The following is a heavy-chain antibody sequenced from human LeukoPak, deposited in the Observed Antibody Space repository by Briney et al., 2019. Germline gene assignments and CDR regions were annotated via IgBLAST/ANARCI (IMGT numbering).Heavy chain of an antibody. CDR2: INYSGGSK. CDR3: AKDRKNGDYGPGAFDV. J-gene: IGHJ3*01. D-gene: IGHD4-17*01. V-gene: IGHV3-23*01. Sequence: PGGSLRLSCAASGFTFSRYAMSWVRQAPGRGLDWIATINYSGGSKYYAVSVKGRFIISRDESKSMVCVQMNSLRAEDTALYYCAKDRKNGDYGPGAFDVRGQGTMVTVSS. CDR1: GFTFSRYA.